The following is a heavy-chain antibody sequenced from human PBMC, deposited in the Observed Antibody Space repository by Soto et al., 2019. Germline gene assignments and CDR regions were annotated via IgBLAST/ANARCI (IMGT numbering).Heavy chain of an antibody. CDR1: GFTFGTFA. J-gene: IGHJ4*02. CDR2: ISYGGTNK. Sequence: GGSLRLSCAASGFTFGTFAMHWVRQAPGKGLEWVAVISYGGTNKYYAESVKGRFTISRDNSNNMLFLQMNSLRPEDTAVYFCARAPTSRLDYWGQGTLVTVSS. V-gene: IGHV3-30-3*01. CDR3: ARAPTSRLDY.